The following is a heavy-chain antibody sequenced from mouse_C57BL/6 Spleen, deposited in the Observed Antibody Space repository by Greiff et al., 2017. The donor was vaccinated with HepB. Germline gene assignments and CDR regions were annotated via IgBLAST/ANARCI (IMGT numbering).Heavy chain of an antibody. CDR1: GYTFTSYW. Sequence: VQLQQPGAELVKPGASVKMSCKASGYTFTSYWITWVKQRPGQGLEWIGDIYPGSGSTNYNEKFKSKATLTVDTSSSPAYMQLSSLTSEDSAVYYCARDGYDYDVSYWYFDVWGTGTTVTVSS. D-gene: IGHD2-4*01. CDR2: IYPGSGST. J-gene: IGHJ1*03. CDR3: ARDGYDYDVSYWYFDV. V-gene: IGHV1-55*01.